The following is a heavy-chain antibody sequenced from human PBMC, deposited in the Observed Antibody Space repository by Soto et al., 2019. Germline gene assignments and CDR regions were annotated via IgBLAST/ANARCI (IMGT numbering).Heavy chain of an antibody. D-gene: IGHD2-21*01. Sequence: GASVKVSCKASGGTVSNFVISWLRQSPGQGLEWMGGNIPSFGTANYAQKFQGRVTIIADESTGTTYMELTSLRSEDTAVYYCARAPILVGETTYENYFDYWGQGTLVTVSS. J-gene: IGHJ4*02. V-gene: IGHV1-69*13. CDR2: NIPSFGTA. CDR1: GGTVSNFV. CDR3: ARAPILVGETTYENYFDY.